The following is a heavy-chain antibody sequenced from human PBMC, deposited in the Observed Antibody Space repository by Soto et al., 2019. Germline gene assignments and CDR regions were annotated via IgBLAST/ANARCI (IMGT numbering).Heavy chain of an antibody. V-gene: IGHV4-59*01. D-gene: IGHD3-3*01. CDR3: ASSHHYDFWSGYPPPFDY. CDR2: IYYSGST. Sequence: SETLSLTCTVSGGSISSYYWSWIRQPPGKGLGWIGYIYYSGSTNHNPSLKSRVTISVDTSKNQFSLKLSSVTAADTAVYYCASSHHYDFWSGYPPPFDYWGQGTLVTVSS. J-gene: IGHJ4*02. CDR1: GGSISSYY.